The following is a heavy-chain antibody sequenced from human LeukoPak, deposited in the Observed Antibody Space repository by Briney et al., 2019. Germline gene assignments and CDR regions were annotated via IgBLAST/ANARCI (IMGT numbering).Heavy chain of an antibody. V-gene: IGHV1-2*02. J-gene: IGHJ5*02. CDR1: GYTFTGYY. Sequence: GASVKVSCKASGYTFTGYYMHWVRQAPGQGLEWMGWINPNSGGTNYAQKFQGRVTITRDTSASTAYMELSSLRSEDTAVYYCARVMRQWLVLGWFDPWGQGTLVTVSS. CDR2: INPNSGGT. D-gene: IGHD6-19*01. CDR3: ARVMRQWLVLGWFDP.